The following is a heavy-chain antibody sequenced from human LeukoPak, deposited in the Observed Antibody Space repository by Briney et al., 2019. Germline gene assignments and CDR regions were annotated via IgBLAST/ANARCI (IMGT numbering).Heavy chain of an antibody. CDR1: GFTFSSYA. CDR3: ARVLDSADTAMADYYYYYYMDV. D-gene: IGHD5-18*01. J-gene: IGHJ6*03. Sequence: TGGSLRLSCAASGFTFSSYAMNWVRQTPGKGLEWVSGINWNGGSTGYADSVKGRFTISRDNAKNSLYLQMNSLRAEDTALYYCARVLDSADTAMADYYYYYYMDVWGKGTTVTVSS. V-gene: IGHV3-20*04. CDR2: INWNGGST.